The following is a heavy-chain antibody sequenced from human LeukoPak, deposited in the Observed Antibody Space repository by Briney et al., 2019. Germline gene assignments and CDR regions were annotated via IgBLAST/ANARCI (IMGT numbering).Heavy chain of an antibody. V-gene: IGHV2-5*01. D-gene: IGHD3-10*01. CDR3: ARSLWFGDLSHFDY. CDR1: GFPLSTSEVA. CDR2: IYWNDDK. Sequence: SGPTLVKPTQTLTLTCSFSGFPLSTSEVAVGWIRQPPGKALEWLALIYWNDDKRYRPSLQSRLTLTKDTSKNQVVLTMTNMDPVDTATYYCARSLWFGDLSHFDYWGQGTVVTVSS. J-gene: IGHJ4*02.